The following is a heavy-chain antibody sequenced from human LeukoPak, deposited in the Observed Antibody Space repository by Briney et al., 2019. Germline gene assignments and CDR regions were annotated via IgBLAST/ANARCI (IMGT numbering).Heavy chain of an antibody. CDR2: IYTSGST. Sequence: PSETLSLTCTVSGGSISSYYWSWIRQPAGKGLEWIGRIYTSGSTNYNPSLKSRVTMSVDTSKNQFSLKLSSVTAADTAVYYCARDDAYYDFWSGSPGENDAFDIWGQGTMVTVSS. CDR3: ARDDAYYDFWSGSPGENDAFDI. CDR1: GGSISSYY. D-gene: IGHD3-3*01. J-gene: IGHJ3*02. V-gene: IGHV4-4*07.